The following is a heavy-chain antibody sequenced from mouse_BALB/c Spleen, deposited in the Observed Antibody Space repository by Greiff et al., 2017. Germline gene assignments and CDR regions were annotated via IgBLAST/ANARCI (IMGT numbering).Heavy chain of an antibody. J-gene: IGHJ2*01. Sequence: EVKLQESGAELVRSGASVKLSCTASGFNIKDYYMHWVKQRPEQGLEWIGWIDPENGDTEYAPKFQGKATMTADTSSNTAYLQLSSLTSEDTAVYYCNVLGVFDYWGQGTTLTVSS. V-gene: IGHV14-4*02. CDR3: NVLGVFDY. D-gene: IGHD4-1*01. CDR1: GFNIKDYY. CDR2: IDPENGDT.